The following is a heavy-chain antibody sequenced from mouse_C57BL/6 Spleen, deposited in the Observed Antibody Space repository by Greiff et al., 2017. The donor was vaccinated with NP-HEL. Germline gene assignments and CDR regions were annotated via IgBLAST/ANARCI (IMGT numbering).Heavy chain of an antibody. CDR3: ARDMITNYYAMDY. Sequence: VQLQQSGAELARPGASVKLSCKASGYTFTSYGISWVKQRTGQGLEWIGEIYPRSGNTYYNEKFKGKATLTADKSSSTAYMELRSLTSEDSAVYFCARDMITNYYAMDYWGQGTSVTVSS. CDR1: GYTFTSYG. CDR2: IYPRSGNT. V-gene: IGHV1-81*01. J-gene: IGHJ4*01. D-gene: IGHD2-4*01.